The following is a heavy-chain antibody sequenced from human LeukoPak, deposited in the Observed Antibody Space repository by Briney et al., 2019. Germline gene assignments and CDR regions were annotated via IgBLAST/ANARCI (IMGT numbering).Heavy chain of an antibody. D-gene: IGHD2-21*01. CDR3: AKAPVTTCRGAYCYPFDY. CDR2: ISGTGDGR. Sequence: AGGSLRLSCAASGFTFNNYAMSWVRQAPGKGLEWVSSISGTGDGRNYADSVKGRFTISRDSSKNTLFLQMNRLRPEDAAVYYCAKAPVTTCRGAYCYPFDYWGQGTLVTVSS. CDR1: GFTFNNYA. V-gene: IGHV3-23*01. J-gene: IGHJ4*02.